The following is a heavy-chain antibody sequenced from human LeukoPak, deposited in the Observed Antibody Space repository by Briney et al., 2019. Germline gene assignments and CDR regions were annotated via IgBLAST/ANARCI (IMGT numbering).Heavy chain of an antibody. D-gene: IGHD3-10*01. J-gene: IGHJ4*02. CDR1: GFTFSSYE. V-gene: IGHV3-48*03. Sequence: GGSLRLSCAASGFTFSSYEMNWVRQAPGKGLEWVSYISSSGSTIYYADSVKGRFTISRDNAKNSLYLQMNSLRAEDTAVYYCARDIYGSGPPVGDAIDYWGQGTLVTVSS. CDR3: ARDIYGSGPPVGDAIDY. CDR2: ISSSGSTI.